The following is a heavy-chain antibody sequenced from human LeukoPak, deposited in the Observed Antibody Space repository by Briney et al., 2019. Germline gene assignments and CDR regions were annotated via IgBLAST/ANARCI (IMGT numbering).Heavy chain of an antibody. Sequence: SETLSLTCTVSGGSISSYYWSWIRQPPGKGLEWIGYIYYSGSTNYNPSLKSRVTISVDTSKNQFSLKLSSVTAADTAVYYCATRDYDSSGNGIDYWGQGTLVTVSS. D-gene: IGHD3-22*01. J-gene: IGHJ4*02. CDR3: ATRDYDSSGNGIDY. CDR2: IYYSGST. V-gene: IGHV4-59*08. CDR1: GGSISSYY.